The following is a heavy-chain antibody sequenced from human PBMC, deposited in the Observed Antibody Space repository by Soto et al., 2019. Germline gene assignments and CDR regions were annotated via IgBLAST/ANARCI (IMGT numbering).Heavy chain of an antibody. Sequence: EVQLLESGGGLVQPGGSLRLSCATSGLTLTSQAMGWVRQAPGKGLEWVSSITAGGGTDYADSVRGRFTISSDNSKNTLYLQMSSLRAEDTAIYYCAKATRLLDPFDYWGQGILVTVSS. D-gene: IGHD3-3*01. CDR1: GLTLTSQA. CDR2: ITAGGGT. V-gene: IGHV3-23*01. CDR3: AKATRLLDPFDY. J-gene: IGHJ4*02.